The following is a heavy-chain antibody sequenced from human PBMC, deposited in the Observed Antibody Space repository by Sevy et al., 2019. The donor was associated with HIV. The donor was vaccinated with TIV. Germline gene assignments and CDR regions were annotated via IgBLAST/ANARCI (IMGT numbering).Heavy chain of an antibody. CDR3: ARESAIVRLLDAFDI. CDR1: GFTFSSYA. V-gene: IGHV3-30-3*01. D-gene: IGHD4-17*01. CDR2: ISYDGSNK. Sequence: GGSLRLSCAAPGFTFSSYAMHWVRQAPGKGLEWVAVISYDGSNKYYADSVKGRFTISRDNSKNTLYLQMNSLRAEDTAVYYCARESAIVRLLDAFDIWGQGTMVTVSS. J-gene: IGHJ3*02.